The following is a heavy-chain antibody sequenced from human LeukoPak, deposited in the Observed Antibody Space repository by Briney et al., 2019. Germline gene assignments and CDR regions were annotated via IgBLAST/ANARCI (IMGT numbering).Heavy chain of an antibody. D-gene: IGHD6-13*01. CDR3: ARGGTGYSSSWYGY. CDR2: INWNGAST. Sequence: WIRQPPGKGLEWVSGINWNGASTGYADSVKGRFTISRDNAKNSLYLQMNSLRAEDTALYHCARGGTGYSSSWYGYWGQGTLVTVSS. V-gene: IGHV3-20*01. J-gene: IGHJ4*02.